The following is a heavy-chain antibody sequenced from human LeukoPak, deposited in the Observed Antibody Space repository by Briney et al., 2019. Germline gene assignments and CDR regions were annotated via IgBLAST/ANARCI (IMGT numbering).Heavy chain of an antibody. CDR2: VSGSGGST. V-gene: IGHV3-23*01. Sequence: GGSLRLSCAASRFPFSNYAMMWVRQARGKGLEWISIVSGSGGSTHYSDSVKGRLAISRDNSRNTVYLQMNSQRTEDTAEYHCARGDAGIEAAGNVLNYYWGQGILVTVSS. J-gene: IGHJ4*02. CDR1: RFPFSNYA. D-gene: IGHD6-13*01. CDR3: ARGDAGIEAAGNVLNYY.